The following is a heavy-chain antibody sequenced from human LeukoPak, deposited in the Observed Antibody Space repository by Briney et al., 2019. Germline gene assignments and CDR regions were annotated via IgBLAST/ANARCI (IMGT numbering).Heavy chain of an antibody. D-gene: IGHD2-15*01. CDR1: GYSIAHGFF. CDR3: ARVEVPRDINDWYFDL. Sequence: SETLSLTCTVSGYSIAHGFFWAWIRQPPGGGLEWIGSLFHSGTTYYSTSLKSRISPSVDTSKNQFSLKLRLVTAADTAVYYCARVEVPRDINDWYFDLWGRGTLVTVSS. V-gene: IGHV4-38-2*02. CDR2: LFHSGTT. J-gene: IGHJ2*01.